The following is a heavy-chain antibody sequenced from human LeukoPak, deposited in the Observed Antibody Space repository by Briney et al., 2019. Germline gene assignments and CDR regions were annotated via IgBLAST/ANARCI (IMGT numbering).Heavy chain of an antibody. V-gene: IGHV3-30*18. Sequence: GRSLRLSCAASGFTISSYGMHWVRQAPGKGLEWVAVISYDGSNKYYADSVKGRFTISRDNSKNTLYLQMNSLRAEDTAVYYCAKDRSGDSYGDFDYWGQGTLVTVSS. J-gene: IGHJ4*02. CDR2: ISYDGSNK. D-gene: IGHD5-18*01. CDR3: AKDRSGDSYGDFDY. CDR1: GFTISSYG.